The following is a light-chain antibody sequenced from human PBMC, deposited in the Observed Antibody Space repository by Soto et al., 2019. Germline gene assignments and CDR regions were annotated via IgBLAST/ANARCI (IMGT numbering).Light chain of an antibody. J-gene: IGKJ5*01. CDR1: QSISSSY. Sequence: EIVLTQSPGTLSLSPGKIATLSCSASQSISSSYLAWYQQRPGQAPRLLIYGASSRATGTPDRFSGSGSGTEFTLTISRLEPEDFAVYYCQQYGSSPITFGQGTRLEIK. CDR3: QQYGSSPIT. CDR2: GAS. V-gene: IGKV3-20*01.